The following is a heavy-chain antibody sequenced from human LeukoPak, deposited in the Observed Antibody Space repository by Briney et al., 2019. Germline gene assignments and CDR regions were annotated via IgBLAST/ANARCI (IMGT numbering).Heavy chain of an antibody. V-gene: IGHV3-53*01. J-gene: IGHJ6*03. Sequence: HPGGSLRLSCVASGFTVSSNYMSWVRQAPGKVLEWVSVIYSGGSTYYADSVKGRFTISRDNSKDTLYLQMNSLRAEDTAVYYCASGSGSYRTPYYYMDVWGTGTTVTVSS. CDR2: IYSGGST. CDR3: ASGSGSYRTPYYYMDV. CDR1: GFTVSSNY. D-gene: IGHD3-10*01.